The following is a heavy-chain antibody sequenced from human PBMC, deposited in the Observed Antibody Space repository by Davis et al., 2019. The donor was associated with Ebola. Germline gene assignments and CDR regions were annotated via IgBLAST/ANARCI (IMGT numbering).Heavy chain of an antibody. CDR2: IYNSGTT. CDR1: GDSISSNSYY. V-gene: IGHV4-39*07. Sequence: SETLSLTCTVSGDSISSNSYYWSWVRQHPGKGLEWIGRIYNSGTTNYNPSLNSRVTMSLDTSKKQFSLNLTSVTAADTAVYYCTLRFTVIQEGGHIDNWGQGTLVTVSS. CDR3: TLRFTVIQEGGHIDN. J-gene: IGHJ4*02. D-gene: IGHD3-3*01.